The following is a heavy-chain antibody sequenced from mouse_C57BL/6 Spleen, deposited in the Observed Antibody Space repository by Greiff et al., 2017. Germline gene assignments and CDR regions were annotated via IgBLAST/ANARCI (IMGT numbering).Heavy chain of an antibody. Sequence: VQLQESGAELVRPGTSVKVSCKASGYAFTNYLIEWVKQRPGQGLEWIGVINPGSGGTNYNEKFKGKATLTADKSSSTAYMQLSSLTSEDSAVYFCARSYYGSNWYFDVWGTGTTVTVSS. D-gene: IGHD1-1*01. CDR2: INPGSGGT. V-gene: IGHV1-54*01. CDR3: ARSYYGSNWYFDV. CDR1: GYAFTNYL. J-gene: IGHJ1*03.